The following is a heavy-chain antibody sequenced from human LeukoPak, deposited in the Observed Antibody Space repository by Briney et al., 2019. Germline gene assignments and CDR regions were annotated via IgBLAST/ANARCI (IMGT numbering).Heavy chain of an antibody. CDR1: GGSISSGGYY. V-gene: IGHV4-31*03. Sequence: SETLSLTCTVSGGSISSGGYYWSWIRQHPGKGLERIGYIYYSGSTYYNPSLKSRVTISVDTSKNQFSLKLSSVTAADTAVYCCARGSVAHYYDSSGYPEYWGQGTLVTVSS. D-gene: IGHD3-22*01. J-gene: IGHJ4*02. CDR2: IYYSGST. CDR3: ARGSVAHYYDSSGYPEY.